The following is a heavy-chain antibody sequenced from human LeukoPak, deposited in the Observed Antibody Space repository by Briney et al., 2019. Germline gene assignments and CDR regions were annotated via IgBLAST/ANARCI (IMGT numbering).Heavy chain of an antibody. CDR3: ARDLALNYYDSSGYDY. CDR1: GFTFSSYS. Sequence: GGSLRLSCAASGFTFSSYSMNWVRQAPGKGLEWVSYISSSSSTIYYADSVKGRFTISRDNSKNTLYLQMNSLRAEDTAVYYCARDLALNYYDSSGYDYWGQGTLVTVSS. V-gene: IGHV3-48*01. CDR2: ISSSSSTI. J-gene: IGHJ4*02. D-gene: IGHD3-22*01.